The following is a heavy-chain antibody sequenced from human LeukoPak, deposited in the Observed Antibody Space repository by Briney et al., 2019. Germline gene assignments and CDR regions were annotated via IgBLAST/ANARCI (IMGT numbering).Heavy chain of an antibody. V-gene: IGHV4-59*08. Sequence: SETLSLTCTVSGGSISSYYWSWIRQPPGKGLEYIGDIYYRGSTNYNPSLKSRVTISVDTSKNQFSLKLSSVTAADTAVYYCARGCYDFWSGYCHFDYWGQGTLVTVSS. CDR2: IYYRGST. CDR3: ARGCYDFWSGYCHFDY. D-gene: IGHD3-3*01. CDR1: GGSISSYY. J-gene: IGHJ4*02.